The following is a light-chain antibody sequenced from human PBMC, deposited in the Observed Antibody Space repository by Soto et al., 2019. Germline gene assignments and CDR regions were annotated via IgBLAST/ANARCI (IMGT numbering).Light chain of an antibody. CDR2: AAS. CDR1: QGISSY. V-gene: IGKV1-9*01. CDR3: QQYNSYSQGT. Sequence: DIQMTQSPSSLSASVGDRVTIACRASQGISSYLAWYQQKPGKAPQLLIYAASTLQSGVPSRFSGSGSGTEFTLTISSLQPDDFATYYCQQYNSYSQGTFGQGTKVDIK. J-gene: IGKJ1*01.